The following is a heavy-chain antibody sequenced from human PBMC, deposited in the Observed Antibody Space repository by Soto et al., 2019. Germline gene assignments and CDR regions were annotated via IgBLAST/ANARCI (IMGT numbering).Heavy chain of an antibody. CDR2: INAGNGNT. J-gene: IGHJ4*02. D-gene: IGHD2-15*01. Sequence: QVQLVQSGAEVKKPGASVKVSCKASGYTFTSYAMHWVRQAPGQRLEWMGWINAGNGNTKYSQKFQGRVTITRNTSASTAYMELSRLRSEDTAVYYCARGPGGPGGPGDYWGQGTLVTVSS. CDR3: ARGPGGPGGPGDY. CDR1: GYTFTSYA. V-gene: IGHV1-3*01.